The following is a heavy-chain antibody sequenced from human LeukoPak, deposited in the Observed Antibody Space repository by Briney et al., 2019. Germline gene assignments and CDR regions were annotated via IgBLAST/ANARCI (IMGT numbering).Heavy chain of an antibody. D-gene: IGHD6-13*01. Sequence: SQTLSLTCAISGDSVSSNNGAWNWIKQSPSRGLEWLGRTYYRSKWYNDYAVSVKSRITINPDTSKNQFSLQLNSVTPEDTAVYYCARDRIAAAGTPSWFDPWGQGTLVTVSS. V-gene: IGHV6-1*01. CDR1: GDSVSSNNGA. J-gene: IGHJ5*02. CDR2: TYYRSKWYN. CDR3: ARDRIAAAGTPSWFDP.